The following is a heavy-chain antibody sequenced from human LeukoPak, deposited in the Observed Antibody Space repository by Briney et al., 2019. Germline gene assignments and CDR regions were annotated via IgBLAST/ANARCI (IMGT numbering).Heavy chain of an antibody. Sequence: PSETLSLTCAVYGGSFSGYYWSWIRQPPGKGLEWIGEINHSGSTNYNPSLKSRVTISVDTSKNQFSLKLSSVTAADTAVYYCARGKAAVASILIDYWGQGTLVTVSS. CDR2: INHSGST. J-gene: IGHJ4*02. CDR3: ARGKAAVASILIDY. D-gene: IGHD6-19*01. CDR1: GGSFSGYY. V-gene: IGHV4-34*01.